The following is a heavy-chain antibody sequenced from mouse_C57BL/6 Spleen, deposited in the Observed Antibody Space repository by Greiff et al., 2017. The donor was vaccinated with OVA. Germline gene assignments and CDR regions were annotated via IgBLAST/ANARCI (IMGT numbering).Heavy chain of an antibody. D-gene: IGHD2-1*01. V-gene: IGHV1-62-2*01. CDR1: GYTFTEYT. CDR3: ARHEEGEGNGYYAMDY. Sequence: VHLVESGAELVKPGASVKLSCKASGYTFTEYTIHWVKQRSGQGLEWIGWFYPGSGSIKYNEKFKDKATLTADKSSSTVYMELSRLTSEDSAVYFCARHEEGEGNGYYAMDYWGQGTSVTVSS. CDR2: FYPGSGSI. J-gene: IGHJ4*01.